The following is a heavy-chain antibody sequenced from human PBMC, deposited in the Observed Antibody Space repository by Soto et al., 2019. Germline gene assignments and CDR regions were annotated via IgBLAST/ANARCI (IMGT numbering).Heavy chain of an antibody. J-gene: IGHJ6*02. D-gene: IGHD3-10*02. V-gene: IGHV3-23*04. CDR3: AKDLPKWSGGDYYYYYGMDV. CDR1: GFTFSSYA. CDR2: ISGSGGST. Sequence: EVQLVESGGGLVQPGGSLRLSCAASGFTFSSYAMSWVRQAPGKGLEWVSAISGSGGSTYYADSVKGRFTISRDNSKNTLYLQMNSLRAEDTAVYYCAKDLPKWSGGDYYYYYGMDVWGQGTTVTVSS.